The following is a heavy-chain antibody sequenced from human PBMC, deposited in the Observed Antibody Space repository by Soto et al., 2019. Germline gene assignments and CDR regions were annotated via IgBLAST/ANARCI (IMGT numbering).Heavy chain of an antibody. CDR3: ARGGYVASFPSYPYYMAV. CDR2: MNPNSGNR. CDR1: GYTFTNYD. D-gene: IGHD2-2*01. J-gene: IGHJ6*03. V-gene: IGHV1-8*01. Sequence: QVQLVQSGAEVRKPGASVKVSCKASGYTFTNYDINWVRQAPGEGLEWMGWMNPNSGNRGFGQKFQGRVTMTRNTSISTAYMVLTSLTSDDTAVYFCARGGYVASFPSYPYYMAVWGEGTTVTVSS.